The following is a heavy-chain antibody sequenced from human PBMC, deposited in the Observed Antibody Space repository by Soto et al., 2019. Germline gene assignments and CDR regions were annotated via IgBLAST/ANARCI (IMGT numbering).Heavy chain of an antibody. D-gene: IGHD5-18*01. CDR2: TRDKANSYTT. J-gene: IGHJ3*02. CDR1: GFTFSDHH. CDR3: ARVDTYAFDI. V-gene: IGHV3-72*01. Sequence: EVQLVESGGGLVQPGGSLRLSCAVSGFTFSDHHMDWVRQAPGKGLEWVGRTRDKANSYTTEYAASVKGRFTISRDDSSNSLYLQMNSLKTEDTAVYYCARVDTYAFDIWGKGTMVTVSS.